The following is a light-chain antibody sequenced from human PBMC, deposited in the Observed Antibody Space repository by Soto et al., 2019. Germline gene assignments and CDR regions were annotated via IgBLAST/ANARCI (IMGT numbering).Light chain of an antibody. V-gene: IGKV1-5*01. J-gene: IGKJ4*01. CDR1: QSVKRW. CDR2: DAS. Sequence: DIQMTQSPSTLSASVGDSVTITCRASQSVKRWLAWYQQKPGKGPKLLIYDASSLQSGVPSRFSGSGSGTEFTLTISSLQPDDFATYYCQHYDDYPLTFCGGTKVDI. CDR3: QHYDDYPLT.